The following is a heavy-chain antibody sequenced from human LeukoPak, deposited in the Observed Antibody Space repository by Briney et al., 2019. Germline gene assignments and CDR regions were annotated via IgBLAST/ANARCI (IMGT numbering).Heavy chain of an antibody. V-gene: IGHV3-48*02. J-gene: IGHJ4*02. CDR1: GFTFSTYS. Sequence: GGSLRLSCAASGFTFSTYSMNWVRQAPGKGLEWVSYISTGSGTIYYADSVKGRFSISRDNAKNSLFLQMNSLRDEDTAVYYCAGGVDYWGQGTLVTVSS. CDR3: AGGVDY. CDR2: ISTGSGTI.